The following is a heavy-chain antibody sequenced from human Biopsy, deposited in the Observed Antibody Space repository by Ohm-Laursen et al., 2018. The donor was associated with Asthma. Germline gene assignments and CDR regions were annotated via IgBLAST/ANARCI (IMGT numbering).Heavy chain of an antibody. D-gene: IGHD6-19*01. V-gene: IGHV3-53*01. CDR2: IYSGGTS. Sequence: SLRLSCTASGFNFTTYAIAWIRQAPGKGLEWVSVIYSGGTSHTADSVRGRFTISRDFSKNTLHLQMHSLRVEDTAVYYCARGDSSGWSHYYFDYWGQGTLVTVSS. J-gene: IGHJ4*02. CDR3: ARGDSSGWSHYYFDY. CDR1: GFNFTTYA.